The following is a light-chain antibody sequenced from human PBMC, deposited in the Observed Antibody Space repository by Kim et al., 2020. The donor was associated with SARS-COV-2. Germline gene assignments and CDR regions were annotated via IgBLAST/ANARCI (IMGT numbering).Light chain of an antibody. CDR2: DAS. Sequence: FVLTQSPATLFLSPGERATLSCRASQSVGSHLAWYQQKPGQTPRLIIYDASNRAAGIPARFSGSGSGTDLTLTITSLEPEAFAVYYCQYNKTFGQGTKVDIK. CDR3: QYNKT. V-gene: IGKV3-11*01. CDR1: QSVGSH. J-gene: IGKJ1*01.